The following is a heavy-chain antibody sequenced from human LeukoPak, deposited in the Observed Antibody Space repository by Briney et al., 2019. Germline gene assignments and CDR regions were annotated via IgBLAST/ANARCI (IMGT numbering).Heavy chain of an antibody. CDR1: GFTVSSNY. D-gene: IGHD6-19*01. J-gene: IGHJ4*02. Sequence: GGSLRLSCAASGFTVSSNYMSWVRQAPGKGLEWVSVIYRGGSTHYAGSVEGRFTISRDKSKNTVYLQLNSLRAEDTAVYYCAKDSSSSSGWQNSDFDYWGQGTLVTVSS. CDR2: IYRGGST. CDR3: AKDSSSSSGWQNSDFDY. V-gene: IGHV3-53*01.